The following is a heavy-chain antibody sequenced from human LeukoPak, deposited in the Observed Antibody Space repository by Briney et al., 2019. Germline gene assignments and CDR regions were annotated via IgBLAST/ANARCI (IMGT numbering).Heavy chain of an antibody. V-gene: IGHV1-69*05. CDR2: IIPIFGTE. CDR1: GGTFSSYA. Sequence: SVKVSCKASGGTFSSYAISWVRQAPGQGLEWMGGIIPIFGTENYAQKFQGRVTITTDESTSTAYMELSSLRSEDTAVYYCASGKGNIAVASESDYWGQGTLVTVSS. CDR3: ASGKGNIAVASESDY. J-gene: IGHJ4*02. D-gene: IGHD6-19*01.